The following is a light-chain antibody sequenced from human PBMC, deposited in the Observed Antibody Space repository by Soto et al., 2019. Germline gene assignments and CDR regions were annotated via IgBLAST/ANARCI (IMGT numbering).Light chain of an antibody. CDR2: GAS. V-gene: IGKV3-20*01. Sequence: PGERATLSCTASQSVSNAYVAWYQQKPGQAPRLLISGASFRATGISDRFSGSGSGTRFTLTISRLEPEDFAVYYCQQYASSPRTFGQGTKVDMK. CDR1: QSVSNAY. CDR3: QQYASSPRT. J-gene: IGKJ1*01.